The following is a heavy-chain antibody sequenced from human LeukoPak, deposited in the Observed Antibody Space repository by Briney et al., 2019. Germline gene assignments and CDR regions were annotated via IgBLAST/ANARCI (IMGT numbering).Heavy chain of an antibody. CDR2: INPNNGGT. Sequence: VASVKVSCKASGYTFTGYYMHWVRQAPGQGLEWMGWINPNNGGTNFAQKFQGRVTMTRDTSISTAYMELSRLRSDDTAVYYCARDLGYGSSGYHYWGQGTLVTVSS. CDR3: ARDLGYGSSGYHY. D-gene: IGHD3-22*01. CDR1: GYTFTGYY. V-gene: IGHV1-2*02. J-gene: IGHJ4*02.